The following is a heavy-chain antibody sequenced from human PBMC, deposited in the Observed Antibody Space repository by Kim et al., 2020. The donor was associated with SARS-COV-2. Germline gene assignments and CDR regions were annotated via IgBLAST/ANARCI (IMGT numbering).Heavy chain of an antibody. V-gene: IGHV3-43*02. CDR3: AKAYRNYYDSSGFIGY. J-gene: IGHJ4*02. CDR2: ISGDGGST. CDR1: GFTFDDYA. D-gene: IGHD3-22*01. Sequence: GGSLRLSCAASGFTFDDYAMHWVRQAPGKGLEWVSLISGDGGSTYYADSVKGRFTISRDNSKNSLYLQMNSLRTEDTALYYCAKAYRNYYDSSGFIGYWGQGTLVTVSS.